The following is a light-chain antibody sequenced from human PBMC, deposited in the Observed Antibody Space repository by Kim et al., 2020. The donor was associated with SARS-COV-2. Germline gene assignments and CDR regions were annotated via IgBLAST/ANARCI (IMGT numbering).Light chain of an antibody. CDR1: PGISKS. CDR2: GAS. V-gene: IGKV1-17*03. Sequence: DFQMTQSPSAMSASVGDRVTITCRASPGISKSLAWFQQKPGTAPKRLIYGASTLQSGVPSRFSGGGSGTEFTLTISSLQPEDSATYYCLQTYIYPFTFGPGTKVDIK. CDR3: LQTYIYPFT. J-gene: IGKJ3*01.